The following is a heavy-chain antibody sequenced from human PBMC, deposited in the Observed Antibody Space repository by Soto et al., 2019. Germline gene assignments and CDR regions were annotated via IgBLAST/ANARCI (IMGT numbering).Heavy chain of an antibody. CDR3: ARQGFGALHGLVDL. V-gene: IGHV4-59*08. Sequence: QVQLQESGPGLVKPSETLSLSCTVSGGSISSYYWSWIRQPPGKGMEWIGYVHHSWGSTYNPSLQSRVAISLDTSKRQFSLKLTSVTATDTAVYYCARQGFGALHGLVDLWGQGTTVTVSS. D-gene: IGHD3-10*01. J-gene: IGHJ6*02. CDR1: GGSISSYY. CDR2: VHHSWGS.